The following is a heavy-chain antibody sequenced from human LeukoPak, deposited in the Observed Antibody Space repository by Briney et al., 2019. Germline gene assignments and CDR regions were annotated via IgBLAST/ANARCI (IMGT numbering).Heavy chain of an antibody. D-gene: IGHD1-26*01. Sequence: GGSLRLSCAASGFTVSSNYMSWVRQAPGKGLEWVSVIYSGGSTYYADSVKGRLTISIDNSKNTLYLQMNSLRVEDTAVYYCARERSYYGFDYWGQGTLVTVSS. J-gene: IGHJ4*02. CDR3: ARERSYYGFDY. CDR2: IYSGGST. V-gene: IGHV3-53*01. CDR1: GFTVSSNY.